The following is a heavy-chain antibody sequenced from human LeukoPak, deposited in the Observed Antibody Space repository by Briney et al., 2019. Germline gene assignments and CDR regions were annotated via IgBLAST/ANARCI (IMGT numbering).Heavy chain of an antibody. CDR1: GFTFSDYN. CDR3: TRAAEVYGYFDY. CDR2: IRSKAYGGTT. Sequence: GGSLRLSCAASGFTFSDYNMRWIRQAPGKGLEWVGFIRSKAYGGTTEYAASVKGRFTISRDDSKSIAYLQMNSLKTEDTAVYYCTRAAEVYGYFDYWGQGTLVTVSS. D-gene: IGHD3-10*01. J-gene: IGHJ4*02. V-gene: IGHV3-49*03.